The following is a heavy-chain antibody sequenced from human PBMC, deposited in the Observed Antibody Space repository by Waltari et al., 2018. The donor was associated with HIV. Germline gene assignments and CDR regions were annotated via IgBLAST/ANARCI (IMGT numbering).Heavy chain of an antibody. J-gene: IGHJ3*02. CDR3: ASSGVYAHDAFKI. Sequence: EVHLVESGGGLVQPGGYLRLTCAASGFTFHTYWMHWLRQVPGKGLVWVSRMNSDGTTRSYADSVKGRFTISRDNAKNTLYVEMNSLRADDTAVYYCASSGVYAHDAFKIWGQGTKVIVSS. CDR2: MNSDGTTR. D-gene: IGHD2-15*01. V-gene: IGHV3-74*01. CDR1: GFTFHTYW.